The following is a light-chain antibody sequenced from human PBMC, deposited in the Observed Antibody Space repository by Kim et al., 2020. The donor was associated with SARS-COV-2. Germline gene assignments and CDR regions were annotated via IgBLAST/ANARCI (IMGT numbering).Light chain of an antibody. Sequence: EIVMTQSPAPLSVSPGERATLSCRASQSVSSNLAWYQQKPRQAPTLLIYGASTRATSIPARFSGSGSGTEFTLTISSLQSEDFAVYYCQQYNNLPWTFGQGTTVDI. CDR3: QQYNNLPWT. V-gene: IGKV3-15*01. CDR1: QSVSSN. CDR2: GAS. J-gene: IGKJ1*01.